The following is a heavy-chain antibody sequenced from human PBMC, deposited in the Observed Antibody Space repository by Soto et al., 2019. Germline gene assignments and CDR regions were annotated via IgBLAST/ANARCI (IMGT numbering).Heavy chain of an antibody. CDR2: TDYSGNT. V-gene: IGHV4-59*08. D-gene: IGHD6-19*01. Sequence: QVQLQESGPGLVRPSETLSLTCTVSSDSISSYYWIGIRQSAGKGLEWSGYTDYSGNTKYNPSLKSRVTISGDTSKNQFSLRLSSVTAADTAVYYCARAVGDPLYDLDYWGQGTLVTVSS. J-gene: IGHJ4*02. CDR3: ARAVGDPLYDLDY. CDR1: SDSISSYY.